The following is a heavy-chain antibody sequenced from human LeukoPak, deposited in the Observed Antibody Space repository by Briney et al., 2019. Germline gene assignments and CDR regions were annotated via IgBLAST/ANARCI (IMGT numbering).Heavy chain of an antibody. V-gene: IGHV3-48*04. CDR3: ARGTTYYDILTGYVGAFDI. Sequence: GGSLRLSCAASGFTFSSYTMKWVRQAPGKGLEWVSSITSGSGRIYYGDSVKGRFTISRDNAKNSLYLQMNSLRAEDAAVYYCARGTTYYDILTGYVGAFDIWGQGTMVSVSS. CDR2: ITSGSGRI. CDR1: GFTFSSYT. J-gene: IGHJ3*02. D-gene: IGHD3-9*01.